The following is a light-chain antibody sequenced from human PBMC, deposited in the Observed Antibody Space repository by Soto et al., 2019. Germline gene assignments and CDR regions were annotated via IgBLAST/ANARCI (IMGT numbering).Light chain of an antibody. CDR1: QSLLHSNGYNY. CDR3: MRGLQSPPT. CDR2: WCS. J-gene: IGKJ1*01. V-gene: IGKV2-28*01. Sequence: DIVMTQSPLSLPVTPGEPASISCRSSQSLLHSNGYNYLDWYLQKPGQSPQLLIYWCSNRASGVPDRFSGSGSGTDFTLKINRVEAEDVGVYFCMRGLQSPPTFGQGTKVEIK.